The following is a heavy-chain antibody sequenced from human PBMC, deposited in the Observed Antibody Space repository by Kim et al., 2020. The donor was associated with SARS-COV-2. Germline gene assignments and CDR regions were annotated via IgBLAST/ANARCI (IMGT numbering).Heavy chain of an antibody. D-gene: IGHD3-3*01. CDR3: ARQVINYDFWSGYYQGPIGV. CDR2: IYYSGST. Sequence: SETLSLTCTVSGGSISSSSYYWGWIRQPPGKGLEWIGSIYYSGSTYYNPSLKSRVTMSVDTSKNQFSLKLSSVTAADTAVYYCARQVINYDFWSGYYQGPIGVWGQGTTVTVSS. V-gene: IGHV4-39*01. J-gene: IGHJ6*02. CDR1: GGSISSSSYY.